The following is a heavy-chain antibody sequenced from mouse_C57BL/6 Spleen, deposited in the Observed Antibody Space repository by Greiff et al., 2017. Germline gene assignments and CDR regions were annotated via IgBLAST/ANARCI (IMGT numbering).Heavy chain of an antibody. CDR3: ARMDYGSSHGAMDY. D-gene: IGHD1-1*01. J-gene: IGHJ4*01. CDR1: GFSLSTFGMG. CDR2: IWWDDDK. V-gene: IGHV8-8*01. Sequence: QVTLKVSGPGILQPSQTLSLTCSFSGFSLSTFGMGVGWIRQPSGKGLEWLAHIWWDDDKYYNPALKSRLTISKGTSKNQVFLMIANMDTADTATYYCARMDYGSSHGAMDYWGQGTSVTVSS.